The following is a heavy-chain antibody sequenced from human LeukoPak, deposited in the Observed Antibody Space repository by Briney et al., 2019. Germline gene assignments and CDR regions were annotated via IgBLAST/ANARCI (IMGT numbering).Heavy chain of an antibody. D-gene: IGHD6-13*01. V-gene: IGHV3-23*01. CDR2: ISGSGGST. J-gene: IGHJ4*02. Sequence: GGSLRLSCAASVFTFSSYGMSWVRQAPGKRPEWVSGISGSGGSTYYADSVKGRSTISRDNSKNTLYLQMNSLRADDTAVYYCAKDSGSSFWAYNYYFDYWGQGTLVTVSS. CDR3: AKDSGSSFWAYNYYFDY. CDR1: VFTFSSYG.